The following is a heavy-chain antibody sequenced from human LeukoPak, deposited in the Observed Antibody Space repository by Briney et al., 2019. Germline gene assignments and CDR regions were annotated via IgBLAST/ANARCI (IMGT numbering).Heavy chain of an antibody. D-gene: IGHD4-17*01. J-gene: IGHJ4*02. CDR2: IMSDGTGV. Sequence: GGSLTLSCTTSGFTFSNYWMYWVRQAPGKGLMWVSRIMSDGTGVTYTDSVEGRFTISRDNAKNTLYLQMNSLRDEDTAVYYCVRGQTIDYWGQGTLVTVSS. CDR3: VRGQTIDY. CDR1: GFTFSNYW. V-gene: IGHV3-74*01.